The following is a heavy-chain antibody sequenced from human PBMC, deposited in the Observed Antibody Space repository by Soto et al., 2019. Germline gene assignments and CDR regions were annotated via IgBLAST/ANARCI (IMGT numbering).Heavy chain of an antibody. CDR2: INHSGST. CDR1: GGSFSGYY. J-gene: IGHJ6*02. Sequence: QVQLQQWGAGLLKPSETLSLTCAVYGGSFSGYYWSWIRQPPGKGLEWIGEINHSGSTNYNPSLKSRVTISVDTSKNQFSLKLSSVTAADTAVYYCARGFRGDTMVRGVIITQFNYYYYYGMDVWRQGTTVTVSS. CDR3: ARGFRGDTMVRGVIITQFNYYYYYGMDV. D-gene: IGHD3-10*01. V-gene: IGHV4-34*01.